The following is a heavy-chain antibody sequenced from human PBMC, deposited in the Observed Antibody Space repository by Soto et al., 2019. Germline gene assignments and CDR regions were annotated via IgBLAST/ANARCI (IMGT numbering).Heavy chain of an antibody. V-gene: IGHV3-7*01. J-gene: IGHJ6*03. CDR1: GFTFSIYW. CDR3: ARERPEALLAYYMDV. Sequence: VSLRLSCAASGFTFSIYWMRCVRQAPGKGLEWVANIKQDGSEKYYVDSVKGRFTISRDNAKNSLYLQMNSLRAEDTAVYYCARERPEALLAYYMDVWGKGTTVTVSS. CDR2: IKQDGSEK.